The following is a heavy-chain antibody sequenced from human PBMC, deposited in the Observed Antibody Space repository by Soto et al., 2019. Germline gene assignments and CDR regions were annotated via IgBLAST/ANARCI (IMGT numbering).Heavy chain of an antibody. Sequence: GGSLRLSCAASGFTFSSYAMHWVRQAPGKGLEWVAVISYDGSNKYYADSVKGRFTISRDNSKNTLYLQMNSLRAEDTAVYYCARQDMATNWFDPWGRGTLVTVSS. V-gene: IGHV3-30-3*01. D-gene: IGHD2-15*01. J-gene: IGHJ5*02. CDR2: ISYDGSNK. CDR3: ARQDMATNWFDP. CDR1: GFTFSSYA.